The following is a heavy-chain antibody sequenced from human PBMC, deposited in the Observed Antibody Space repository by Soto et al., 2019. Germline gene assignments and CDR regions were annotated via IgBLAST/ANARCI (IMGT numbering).Heavy chain of an antibody. Sequence: SETLSLTCTVSGGSISSGYYYWTWIRQPPGKGLEWIGYIYYSGSTFYNPSLKSRVTISVDTSRNQFSLKLSSVTAADTAVYYCARGRAQLGYWGQGTLVTVSS. J-gene: IGHJ4*02. CDR3: ARGRAQLGY. V-gene: IGHV4-30-4*01. CDR2: IYYSGST. CDR1: GGSISSGYYY.